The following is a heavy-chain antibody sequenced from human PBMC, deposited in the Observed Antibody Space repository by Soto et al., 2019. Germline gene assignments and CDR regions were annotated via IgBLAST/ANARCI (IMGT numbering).Heavy chain of an antibody. Sequence: PGESLKISCRTSGYRFTSYWIAWVRQVPGKGLEWMGIIFPSDSDTRYSPPFQGQVTISADRSTSTVFLQWASLKASDTAVYFCARKDKSGYFNWFDPWGQGTLVTVSS. CDR2: IFPSDSDT. J-gene: IGHJ5*02. V-gene: IGHV5-51*01. CDR1: GYRFTSYW. CDR3: ARKDKSGYFNWFDP. D-gene: IGHD3-22*01.